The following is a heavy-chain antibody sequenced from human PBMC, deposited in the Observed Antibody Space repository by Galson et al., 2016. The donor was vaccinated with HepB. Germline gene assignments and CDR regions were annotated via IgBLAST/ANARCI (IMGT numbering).Heavy chain of an antibody. CDR2: IRSKANSYAT. V-gene: IGHV3-73*01. CDR3: TTHTTGTGHP. J-gene: IGHJ5*02. CDR1: GFTFSGPA. Sequence: SLRLSCAASGFTFSGPAMHWVRQASGKGLEWVGRIRSKANSYATAYAASVKGRVTISRDDSRNTAYLKMNSLKTEDTAVYYCTTHTTGTGHPWGQGTLVTVSS. D-gene: IGHD1-1*01.